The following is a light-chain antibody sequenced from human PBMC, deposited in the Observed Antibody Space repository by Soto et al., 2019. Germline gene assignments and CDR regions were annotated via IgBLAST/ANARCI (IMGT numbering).Light chain of an antibody. CDR3: QQSYSTPWT. CDR1: QSISSY. Sequence: DIQITHSPSSLSASVGEGVTITFRASQSISSYLNWYQQKPGKAPKLLIYAASSLQSGVPSRFSGSGSGTAFTLTISSLQPEDFATYYCQQSYSTPWTFGQGTKVDIK. CDR2: AAS. J-gene: IGKJ1*01. V-gene: IGKV1-39*01.